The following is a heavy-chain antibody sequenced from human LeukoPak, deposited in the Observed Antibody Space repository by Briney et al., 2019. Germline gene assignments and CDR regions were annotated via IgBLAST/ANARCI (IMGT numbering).Heavy chain of an antibody. V-gene: IGHV4-59*12. CDR1: GGSISSYY. J-gene: IGHJ4*02. CDR2: IYHSGST. CDR3: ARSFLQGGVIAIDY. D-gene: IGHD3-16*02. Sequence: SETLSLTCTVSGGSISSYYWSWIRQPPGKGLEWIGYIYHSGSTNYNPSLKSRVTISVDKSKNQFSLKLSSVTAADTAVYYCARSFLQGGVIAIDYWGQGTLVTVSS.